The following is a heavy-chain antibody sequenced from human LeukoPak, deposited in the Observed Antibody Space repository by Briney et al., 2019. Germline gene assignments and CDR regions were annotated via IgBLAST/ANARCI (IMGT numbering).Heavy chain of an antibody. D-gene: IGHD3-22*01. J-gene: IGHJ4*02. CDR2: ISGSGGST. V-gene: IGHV3-23*01. Sequence: GGSLRLSCAASGFTFSSYAMSWVRQAPGKGLEWISAISGSGGSTYYADSVKGRFTISRDNSKNTLYLQMNSLRAEDTAVYYCAKGPYDSSGYYIDYWGQGTLVTVSS. CDR3: AKGPYDSSGYYIDY. CDR1: GFTFSSYA.